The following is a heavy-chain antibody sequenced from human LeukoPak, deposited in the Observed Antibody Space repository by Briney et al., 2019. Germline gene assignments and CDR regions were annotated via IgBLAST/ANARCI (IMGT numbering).Heavy chain of an antibody. CDR2: NYYSGST. V-gene: IGHV4-59*01. CDR3: ARDRGGSGLTPGAFDI. CDR1: GGSISSYY. J-gene: IGHJ3*02. D-gene: IGHD2-15*01. Sequence: SETLSLTCTVSGGSISSYYWSWIRQPPGKGLEWIGYNYYSGSTNYNPSLKSRVTISVDTSKNQFSLKLSSVTAADTAVYYCARDRGGSGLTPGAFDIWGQGTMVTVSS.